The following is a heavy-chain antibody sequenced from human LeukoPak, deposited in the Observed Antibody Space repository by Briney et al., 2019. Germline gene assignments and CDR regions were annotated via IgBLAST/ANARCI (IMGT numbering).Heavy chain of an antibody. D-gene: IGHD1-26*01. Sequence: ASVKVSCKASGYTFTSYYMHWVRQAPGQELEWMGLINPTGGSTGYAQKFQGRVTMTRDMSTSTDYMELSSLRSEDTAIYYCARDNSVGDNAWWFDPWGQGTQVTVSS. V-gene: IGHV1-46*01. CDR3: ARDNSVGDNAWWFDP. J-gene: IGHJ5*02. CDR2: INPTGGST. CDR1: GYTFTSYY.